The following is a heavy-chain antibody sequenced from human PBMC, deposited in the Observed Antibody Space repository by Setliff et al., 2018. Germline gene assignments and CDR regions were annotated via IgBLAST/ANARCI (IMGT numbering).Heavy chain of an antibody. CDR2: IYTTGRT. D-gene: IGHD3-22*01. J-gene: IGHJ5*02. Sequence: SETLSLTCTVSGDSISSGNFYWTWIRQPAGKGLEWIGHIYTTGRTDYNPSLKSRVTISLDTPKNQFSLKLTSVTAAGTAVYYCARAHTWSLPNDNSGYPGWFDPWGQGTLVTVSS. CDR1: GDSISSGNFY. CDR3: ARAHTWSLPNDNSGYPGWFDP. V-gene: IGHV4-61*09.